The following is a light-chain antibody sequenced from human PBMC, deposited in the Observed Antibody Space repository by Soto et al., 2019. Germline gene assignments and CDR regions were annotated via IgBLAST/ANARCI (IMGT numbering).Light chain of an antibody. J-gene: IGKJ1*01. V-gene: IGKV3-20*01. Sequence: EIVLTQSPGSLSMSPGETATLSCRASQSVGSSVAWFQQKPGQAPRLLIYDSLSRPTGVPARFDGSGSGTDFTLTISRLEPEDFAVYYCQQYGSRPGTFGQGTKVDIK. CDR2: DSL. CDR1: QSVGSS. CDR3: QQYGSRPGT.